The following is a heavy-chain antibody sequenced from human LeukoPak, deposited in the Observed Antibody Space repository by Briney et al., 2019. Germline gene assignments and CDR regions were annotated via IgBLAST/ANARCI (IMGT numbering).Heavy chain of an antibody. V-gene: IGHV5-51*01. CDR2: IYPGDSDT. CDR3: ARQGYCTNGVCYPPSPFQH. D-gene: IGHD2-8*01. J-gene: IGHJ1*01. CDR1: GYSFTSYW. Sequence: GESLKISCKGSGYSFTSYWIGWVRQMPGKGLEWMGIIYPGDSDTRYSPCSQGQVTISADKSISPAYLQWSSLKASGTAMYYCARQGYCTNGVCYPPSPFQHRGQGTLVTVSS.